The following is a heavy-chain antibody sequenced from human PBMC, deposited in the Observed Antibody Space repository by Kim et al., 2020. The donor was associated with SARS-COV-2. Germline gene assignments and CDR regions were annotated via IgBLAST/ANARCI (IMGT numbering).Heavy chain of an antibody. Sequence: YAQKLQGRVTMTTDTSTSTAYMELRSLRSDDTAVYYCARTLVGGSYWVDYWGQGTLVTVSS. D-gene: IGHD1-26*01. CDR3: ARTLVGGSYWVDY. J-gene: IGHJ4*02. V-gene: IGHV1-18*01.